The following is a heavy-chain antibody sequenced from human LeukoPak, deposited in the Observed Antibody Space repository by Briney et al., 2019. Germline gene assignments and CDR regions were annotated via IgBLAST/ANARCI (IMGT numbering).Heavy chain of an antibody. Sequence: PSETLSLTCTVYGGPISSYYWSWIRRPAGKGLEWIGRIYTSGSTNYNPSLKSRVTMSVDTSKNQFSLKLSSVTAADTAVYYCARDLRIKAGSWSNFDYCGQGTLVTVSS. CDR1: GGPISSYY. J-gene: IGHJ4*02. D-gene: IGHD6-13*01. CDR2: IYTSGST. V-gene: IGHV4-4*07. CDR3: ARDLRIKAGSWSNFDY.